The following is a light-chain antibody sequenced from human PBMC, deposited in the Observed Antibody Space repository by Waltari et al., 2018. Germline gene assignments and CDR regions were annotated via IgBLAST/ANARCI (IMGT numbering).Light chain of an antibody. V-gene: IGKV1-5*03. CDR2: KAS. J-gene: IGKJ4*01. Sequence: DSQMTQSPSPLSASVGDRVTITCRASQSISNWLAWYQHKPGRAPKLLIYKASTLERGVPSTFSGSGSGTEFTLIISSLQPDDFATYYCQQYNSYPLSFGGGTRVEIK. CDR1: QSISNW. CDR3: QQYNSYPLS.